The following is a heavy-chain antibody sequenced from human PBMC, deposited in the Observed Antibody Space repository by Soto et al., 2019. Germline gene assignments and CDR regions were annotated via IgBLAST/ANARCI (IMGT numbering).Heavy chain of an antibody. CDR1: GFTFSGYW. D-gene: IGHD6-19*01. CDR2: IEEDGSEK. J-gene: IGHJ4*02. Sequence: GGSLRLSCAASGFTFSGYWMSWVRQAPGKGLEWVANIEEDGSEKHYVDSVKGRFTISRDSAKNSLYLQMNSLRAEDTAVYYCARDRGAGTVFDYWGQGTLVTVSS. V-gene: IGHV3-7*01. CDR3: ARDRGAGTVFDY.